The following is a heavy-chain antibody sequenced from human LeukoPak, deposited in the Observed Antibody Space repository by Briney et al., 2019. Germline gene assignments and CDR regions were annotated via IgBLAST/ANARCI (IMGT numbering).Heavy chain of an antibody. CDR1: GFTFSDYY. V-gene: IGHV3-11*04. D-gene: IGHD2-2*01. Sequence: PGGSLRLTCAASGFTFSDYYMSWIRQAPGKGLEWVSYISSSGSTIYYADSVKGRFTISRDNAKNSLYLQMNSLRAEDTAVYYCASILAYCSSTSCYAFDYWGQGTLVTVSS. CDR3: ASILAYCSSTSCYAFDY. J-gene: IGHJ4*02. CDR2: ISSSGSTI.